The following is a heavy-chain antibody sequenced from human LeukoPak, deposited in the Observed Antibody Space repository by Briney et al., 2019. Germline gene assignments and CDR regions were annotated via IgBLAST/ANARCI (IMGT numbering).Heavy chain of an antibody. CDR3: ARVESSSSDAFDI. CDR2: ISSNGGST. V-gene: IGHV3-64*01. J-gene: IGHJ3*02. Sequence: GGSLRLSCAASGFTFSSYAMHWVRQAPGKGLEYVSAISSNGGSTYYANSVKGRFTISRDNSKNTLYLQMSSLRAEDMAVYYCARVESSSSDAFDIWGQGTMVTVSS. CDR1: GFTFSSYA. D-gene: IGHD6-6*01.